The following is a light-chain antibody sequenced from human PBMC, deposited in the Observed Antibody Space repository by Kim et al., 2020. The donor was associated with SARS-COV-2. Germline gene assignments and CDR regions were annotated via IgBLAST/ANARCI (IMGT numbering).Light chain of an antibody. J-gene: IGKJ1*01. CDR3: HTYNISPWT. Sequence: GDRVTITCRASQGITNSLAWYQQIPGNVPQLLIYSSSALQSGVPSRFSASGSVTDFTLTLRSLPPYYFATYYFHTYNISPWTF. CDR2: SSS. CDR1: QGITNS. V-gene: IGKV1-27*01.